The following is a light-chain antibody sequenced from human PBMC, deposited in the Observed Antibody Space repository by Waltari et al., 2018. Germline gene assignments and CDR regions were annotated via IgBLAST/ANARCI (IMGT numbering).Light chain of an antibody. V-gene: IGKV3-20*01. Sequence: SCRTSQSVGSPLAWYHKKRGQATRLLIYGASSRATGIADRFSGSGSETDFSLTISRLEPEDFAVYYCQHYVTVPVTFGQGTKVEIK. CDR3: QHYVTVPVT. CDR2: GAS. CDR1: QSVGSP. J-gene: IGKJ1*01.